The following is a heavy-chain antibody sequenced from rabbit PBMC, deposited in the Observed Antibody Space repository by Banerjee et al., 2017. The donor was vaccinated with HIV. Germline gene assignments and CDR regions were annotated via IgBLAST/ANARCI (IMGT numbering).Heavy chain of an antibody. V-gene: IGHV1S40*01. CDR3: ARDTATSFSSYGMDL. Sequence: QSLEESGGDLVKPGASLTLTCKASGFDFSSSDYMSWVRQAPGKGLEWISCIIGSSGGFTYSATWAKGRFTCSKTSSTTVTLQMTSLTVADTATYFCARDTATSFSSYGMDLWGQGTLVTVS. CDR1: GFDFSSSDY. CDR2: IIGSSGGFT. D-gene: IGHD7-1*01. J-gene: IGHJ6*01.